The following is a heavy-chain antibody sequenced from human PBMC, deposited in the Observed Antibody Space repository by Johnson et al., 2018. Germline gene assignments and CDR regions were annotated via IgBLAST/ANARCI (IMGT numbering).Heavy chain of an antibody. CDR2: IGTAGDT. V-gene: IGHV3-13*01. CDR1: GFTFSSYG. CDR3: ARVDYDSSGYAFDI. D-gene: IGHD3-22*01. J-gene: IGHJ3*02. Sequence: QLVESGGGLVQPGGSLRLSCAASGFTFSSYGMHWVRQAPGKGLEWVSAIGTAGDTYYPGSVKGRFTISRENAKNSLYLQMNSLRAGDTAVYYCARVDYDSSGYAFDIWGQGTMVTVSS.